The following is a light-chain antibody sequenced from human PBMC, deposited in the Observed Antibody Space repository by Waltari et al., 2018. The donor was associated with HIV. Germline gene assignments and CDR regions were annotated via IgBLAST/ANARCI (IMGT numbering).Light chain of an antibody. CDR1: SSNIGSNT. Sequence: QSVLTQPPSASGTPGQRVTISCSGSSSNIGSNTVNWYQQLPGTAPKLLIYSNNQRPSGVPDRFSGSKSGTSASRAISVLQSEDEADYYCAAWDDSLNAVVFGGGTKLTVL. V-gene: IGLV1-44*01. CDR3: AAWDDSLNAVV. CDR2: SNN. J-gene: IGLJ2*01.